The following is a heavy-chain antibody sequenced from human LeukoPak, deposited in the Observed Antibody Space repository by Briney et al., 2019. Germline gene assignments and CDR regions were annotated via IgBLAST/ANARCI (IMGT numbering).Heavy chain of an antibody. CDR3: ARRGYSWRH. CDR2: INHSGTT. J-gene: IGHJ4*02. V-gene: IGHV4-34*01. D-gene: IGHD5-18*01. CDR1: GGSFSGFY. Sequence: SETLSLTCAVYGGSFSGFYWSWIGPPPGKGMEWIEEINHSGTTNYNPSLNSRVPISVDTSKNHFSLNLSSVTAADTAVYYCARRGYSWRHWGPGTLVPVSS.